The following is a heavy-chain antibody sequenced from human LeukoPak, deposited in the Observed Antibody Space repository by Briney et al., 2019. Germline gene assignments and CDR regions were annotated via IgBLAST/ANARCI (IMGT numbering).Heavy chain of an antibody. J-gene: IGHJ4*02. D-gene: IGHD4-17*01. CDR3: ARLYGDYHFDY. Sequence: GGSLRLSCAASGFTFSSYSMNWVRQAPGKGLEWVSSISSSSSYIYYADSVKGRFTISRDNAKNSLYLQMNSLRAGDTAVYYCARLYGDYHFDYWGQGTLVTVSS. CDR1: GFTFSSYS. CDR2: ISSSSSYI. V-gene: IGHV3-21*01.